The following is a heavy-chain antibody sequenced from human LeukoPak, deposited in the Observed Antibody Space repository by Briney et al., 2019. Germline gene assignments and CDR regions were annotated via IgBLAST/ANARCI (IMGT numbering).Heavy chain of an antibody. CDR2: IKEDGTEK. CDR1: GFTFSSQW. J-gene: IGHJ6*02. CDR3: ARDRAFQYYDLLTGYYYYYGLDV. Sequence: PGGSLRLSCKASGFTFSSQWMSWVRQAPGKGLEWVGNIKEDGTEKYYVDSVKGRFTISRDNAGNSLYLQMNSLRAEDTAVYFCARDRAFQYYDLLTGYYYYYGLDVWGQGTTVTVYS. V-gene: IGHV3-7*01. D-gene: IGHD3-9*01.